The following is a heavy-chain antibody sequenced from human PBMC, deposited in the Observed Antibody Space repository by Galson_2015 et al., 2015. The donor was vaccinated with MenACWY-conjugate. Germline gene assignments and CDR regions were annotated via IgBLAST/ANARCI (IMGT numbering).Heavy chain of an antibody. CDR3: ARDRLGAYYYGSGRGPDY. Sequence: LRLSCAASGFTFSSYELNWVRQAPGKGLEWVSYISSSGSTIYYADSVKGRFTISRDNAKNSLYLQMSSLGAEDTAVYYCARDRLGAYYYGSGRGPDYWGQGTLVTVSS. V-gene: IGHV3-48*03. CDR2: ISSSGSTI. J-gene: IGHJ4*02. D-gene: IGHD3-10*01. CDR1: GFTFSSYE.